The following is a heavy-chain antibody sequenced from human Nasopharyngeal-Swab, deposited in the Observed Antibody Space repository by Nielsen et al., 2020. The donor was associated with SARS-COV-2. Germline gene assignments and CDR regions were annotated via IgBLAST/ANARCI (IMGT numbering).Heavy chain of an antibody. CDR3: AKANVLFWFGQFKNDGFDI. D-gene: IGHD3-10*01. CDR2: ISYEGSKK. V-gene: IGHV3-30*18. CDR1: GFTFRSNG. Sequence: GESLKISCAASGFTFRSNGMHWVRQAPGKGLEWVAVISYEGSKKYYAESVEGRFTISRDYSKSTLYLQMNSLRPEDTAMYYCAKANVLFWFGQFKNDGFDIWGQGTMVAVSS. J-gene: IGHJ3*02.